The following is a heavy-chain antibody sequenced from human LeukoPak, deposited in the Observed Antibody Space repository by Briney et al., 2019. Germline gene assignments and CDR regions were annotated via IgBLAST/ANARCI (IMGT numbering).Heavy chain of an antibody. CDR1: GYTFTSYD. Sequence: ASVKVSCKASGYTFTSYDINWVRQATGQGLEWMGWMNPNSGNTGYAQKFQGRVTMTRNTSISTAYMELSSLRSEDTAVYYCARGVKKQQLSPPGYWGQGTLVTVSS. D-gene: IGHD6-13*01. J-gene: IGHJ4*02. CDR3: ARGVKKQQLSPPGY. CDR2: MNPNSGNT. V-gene: IGHV1-8*01.